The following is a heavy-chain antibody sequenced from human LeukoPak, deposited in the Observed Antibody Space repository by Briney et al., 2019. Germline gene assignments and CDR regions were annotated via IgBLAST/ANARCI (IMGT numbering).Heavy chain of an antibody. CDR3: AKDATASPYFHWFDN. D-gene: IGHD3-9*01. Sequence: PGGSLRLSCAASGFTFSSYWMHWVRQAPGKGLVRVPRINSDGSSTSYADSVKGRFTISRDNAKNTLYLQMNSLRAEDTAVYYCAKDATASPYFHWFDNWGQGTQVIVSS. CDR1: GFTFSSYW. J-gene: IGHJ4*02. CDR2: INSDGSST. V-gene: IGHV3-74*01.